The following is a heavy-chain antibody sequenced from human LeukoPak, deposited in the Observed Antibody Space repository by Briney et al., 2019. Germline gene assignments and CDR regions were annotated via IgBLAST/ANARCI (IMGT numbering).Heavy chain of an antibody. CDR1: GFTFSSYA. J-gene: IGHJ6*02. CDR2: ISSNGGST. Sequence: GGSLRLSCAASGFTFSSYAMHWVRQAPGRGLEYVSAISSNGGSTYYANSVKGRFIISRDNSKSTLYLQMGSLRAEDMAVYYCATAVITTRYYYYGMDVWGQGTTVTVSS. CDR3: ATAVITTRYYYYGMDV. V-gene: IGHV3-64*01. D-gene: IGHD3-22*01.